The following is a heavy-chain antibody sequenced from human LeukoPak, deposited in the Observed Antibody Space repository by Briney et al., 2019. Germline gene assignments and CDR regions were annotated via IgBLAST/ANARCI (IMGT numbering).Heavy chain of an antibody. V-gene: IGHV3-64D*09. Sequence: GGSLRLSCSASGFTFSSYAMHWVRQAPGKGLEYVSAISSNGGSTYYADSVKGRFTISRDNSKNTLYLQMSSLRAEDTAVYYCVKGDRGSGWYRGAFDIWGQGTMATVSS. D-gene: IGHD6-19*01. J-gene: IGHJ3*02. CDR1: GFTFSSYA. CDR2: ISSNGGST. CDR3: VKGDRGSGWYRGAFDI.